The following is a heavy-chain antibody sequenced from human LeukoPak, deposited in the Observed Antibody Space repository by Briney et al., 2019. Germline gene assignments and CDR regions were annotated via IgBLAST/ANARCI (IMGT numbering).Heavy chain of an antibody. CDR2: ISSSSSSI. CDR1: GFTFSDYS. Sequence: GGSLRLSCAASGFTFSDYSMNWVRQAPGKGLEWVSSISSSSSSIYYADSVKGRFTISRDNAENSLFLQMNSLRVEDTAVYYCARGVTTVTQAGFDYWGQGILVTVSS. V-gene: IGHV3-21*01. J-gene: IGHJ4*02. CDR3: ARGVTTVTQAGFDY. D-gene: IGHD4-17*01.